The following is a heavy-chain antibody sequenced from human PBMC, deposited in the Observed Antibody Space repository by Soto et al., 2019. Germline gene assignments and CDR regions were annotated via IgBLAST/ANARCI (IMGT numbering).Heavy chain of an antibody. Sequence: QVQLQESGPGLVKPSETLSLTCTVSGDSMSPFYWSWIRQPPGKGLEWIGYIYHIGTTTHNPSLKSRVTISLDSSNNQFSLKLTSVTAADTAVYYCARFRRNYFGDWGQGTLVTVSS. D-gene: IGHD3-10*01. V-gene: IGHV4-59*01. CDR1: GDSMSPFY. CDR3: ARFRRNYFGD. CDR2: IYHIGTT. J-gene: IGHJ4*02.